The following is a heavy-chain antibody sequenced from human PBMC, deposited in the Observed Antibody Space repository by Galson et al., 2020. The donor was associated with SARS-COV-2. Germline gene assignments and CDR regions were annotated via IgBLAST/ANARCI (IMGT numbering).Heavy chain of an antibody. V-gene: IGHV3-23*01. CDR3: AKEGGTGWATDFFQD. Sequence: GESLKISCAASGFTFSNYAMAWVRQAPGKGLEWVSLLNNRGDDTYYADSVKGRFTISRDNSRNTLYLQMSNLRAEDTAVYYCAKEGGTGWATDFFQDWGQGTLVTVSS. CDR1: GFTFSNYA. D-gene: IGHD6-19*01. J-gene: IGHJ1*01. CDR2: LNNRGDDT.